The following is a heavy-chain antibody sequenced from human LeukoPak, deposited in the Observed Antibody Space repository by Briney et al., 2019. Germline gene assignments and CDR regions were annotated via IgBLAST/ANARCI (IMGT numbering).Heavy chain of an antibody. D-gene: IGHD3-22*01. CDR1: GFTFSSYA. Sequence: GGSLRLSCAASGFTFSSYAMRWVRQAPGKGLEWVAVISYDGSNKYYADSVKGRFTISRDNSKNTLYLQMNSLRAEDTAVYYCARDAGGGIVVVILDYWGQGTLVTVSS. CDR2: ISYDGSNK. V-gene: IGHV3-30-3*01. CDR3: ARDAGGGIVVVILDY. J-gene: IGHJ4*02.